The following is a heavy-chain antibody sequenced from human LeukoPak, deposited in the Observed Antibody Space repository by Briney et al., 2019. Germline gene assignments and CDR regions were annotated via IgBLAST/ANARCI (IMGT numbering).Heavy chain of an antibody. V-gene: IGHV4-30-4*01. CDR3: ARGYYDILTGYAPNDAFDI. J-gene: IGHJ3*02. Sequence: SETLSLTCTVSGGSISSGDYYWSWIRQPPGKGLEWIGYIYYSGSTYYNPSLKSRVTISVDTSKNQFSLKLSSVTAADTAVYYCARGYYDILTGYAPNDAFDIWGQGTMVTVSS. CDR1: GGSISSGDYY. CDR2: IYYSGST. D-gene: IGHD3-9*01.